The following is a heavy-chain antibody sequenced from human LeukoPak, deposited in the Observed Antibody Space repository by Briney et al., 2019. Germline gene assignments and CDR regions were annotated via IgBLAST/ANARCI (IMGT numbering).Heavy chain of an antibody. J-gene: IGHJ6*02. V-gene: IGHV4-34*01. CDR3: ARRKWLSSMDV. CDR2: INHSGST. Sequence: SETLSLTCAVYGGSFSGYNWSWIRQPPGKGLEWIGEINHSGSTNYNPSLKSRVTISVDTSKNQFSLKLSSVTAADTAVYYCARRKWLSSMDVWGQGTTVTVSS. CDR1: GGSFSGYN. D-gene: IGHD3-22*01.